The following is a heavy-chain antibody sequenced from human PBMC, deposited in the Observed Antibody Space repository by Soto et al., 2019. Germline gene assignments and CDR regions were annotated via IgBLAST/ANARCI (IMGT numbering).Heavy chain of an antibody. V-gene: IGHV4-39*01. J-gene: IGHJ5*02. CDR3: ARLAIGGTTVVVPTDRFDP. D-gene: IGHD2-15*01. Sequence: PSETLSLTCSVSGGSISTMNYYWGWIRQPPGKGLEWIGSIYYSGNTDYNPSLNSRVTISVDTSKNQFSLRLTSVTAADTAVYYCARLAIGGTTVVVPTDRFDPWGQGTLVTVSS. CDR1: GGSISTMNYY. CDR2: IYYSGNT.